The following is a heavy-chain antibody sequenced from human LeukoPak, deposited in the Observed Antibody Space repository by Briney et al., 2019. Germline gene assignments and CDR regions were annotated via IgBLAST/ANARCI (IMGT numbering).Heavy chain of an antibody. V-gene: IGHV1-69*04. CDR2: IIPILGIA. Sequence: SVKVSCKASGGTSSSYAISWVRQAPGQGLEWMGRIIPILGIANYAQKFQGRVTITADKSTSTAYMELSSLRSEDTAVYYCARGEVHSGYGRFDYWGQGTLVTVSS. D-gene: IGHD5-12*01. CDR1: GGTSSSYA. CDR3: ARGEVHSGYGRFDY. J-gene: IGHJ4*02.